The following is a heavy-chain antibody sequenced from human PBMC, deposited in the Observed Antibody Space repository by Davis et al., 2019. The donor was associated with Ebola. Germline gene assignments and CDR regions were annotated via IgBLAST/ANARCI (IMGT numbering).Heavy chain of an antibody. Sequence: GESLKISCKGSGYSFTSYWIGWVRQMPGKGLEWMATIYLDDSDARYSPSFQGQFTISADKSTNTAYLQWASLKASDTAMYFCAAYCGGDCGLDYWGQGTLVTVSS. V-gene: IGHV5-51*01. D-gene: IGHD2-21*02. CDR3: AAYCGGDCGLDY. CDR2: IYLDDSDA. J-gene: IGHJ4*02. CDR1: GYSFTSYW.